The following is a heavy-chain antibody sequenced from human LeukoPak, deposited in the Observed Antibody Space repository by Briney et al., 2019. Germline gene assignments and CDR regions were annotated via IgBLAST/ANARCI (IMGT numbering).Heavy chain of an antibody. Sequence: GGSLRLSCAASGFTFDDYAMHWVRQAPGKGLEWVSGISWNSGSIGYADSVKDRFTISRDNAKNSLYLQMNSLRAEDTAVYYCARDPNLYSGYDFWGQGTLVTVSS. CDR1: GFTFDDYA. J-gene: IGHJ4*02. D-gene: IGHD5-12*01. CDR2: ISWNSGSI. V-gene: IGHV3-9*01. CDR3: ARDPNLYSGYDF.